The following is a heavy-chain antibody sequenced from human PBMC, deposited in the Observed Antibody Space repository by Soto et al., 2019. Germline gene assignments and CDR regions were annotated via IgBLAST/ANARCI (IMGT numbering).Heavy chain of an antibody. CDR3: ARGASTTPTSYCYLAY. D-gene: IGHD1-1*01. J-gene: IGHJ4*02. CDR2: ISASGGRT. Sequence: PGGSLRLSCAASGFVFNDYAISWVRQAPGKGLEWVSGISASGGRTYYADSVKGRLSVSRDNSNNTVFLQINRLRDEDTAMYYCARGASTTPTSYCYLAYWGQGTLVTVSS. V-gene: IGHV3-23*01. CDR1: GFVFNDYA.